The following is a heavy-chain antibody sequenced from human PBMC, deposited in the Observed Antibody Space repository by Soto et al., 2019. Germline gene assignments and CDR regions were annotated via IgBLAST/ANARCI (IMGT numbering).Heavy chain of an antibody. CDR1: GGSFSGYY. V-gene: IGHV4-34*01. Sequence: PSETLSLTCAVYGGSFSGYYWSWIRQPPGKGLEWIGEINHSGSTNYNPSLKSRVTISVDTSKNQFSLKLSSVTAADTAVYCCARFRRQWLVPSYFDYWGQGTLVTVSS. J-gene: IGHJ4*02. CDR3: ARFRRQWLVPSYFDY. D-gene: IGHD6-19*01. CDR2: INHSGST.